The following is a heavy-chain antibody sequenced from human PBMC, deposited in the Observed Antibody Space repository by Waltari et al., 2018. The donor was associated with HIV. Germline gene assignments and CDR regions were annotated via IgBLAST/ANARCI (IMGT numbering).Heavy chain of an antibody. J-gene: IGHJ5*02. Sequence: QVQLVQSGAEVKKPGASVKVSCKASGYTFTSYGISWVRQAPGQGLEWMGWISAYNGNTNNAQKLKGRVTMTTDTSTSTAYMELRSLRSDDTAVYYCARLKIVGATPNVGWFDPWGQGTLVTVSS. D-gene: IGHD1-26*01. CDR1: GYTFTSYG. V-gene: IGHV1-18*01. CDR3: ARLKIVGATPNVGWFDP. CDR2: ISAYNGNT.